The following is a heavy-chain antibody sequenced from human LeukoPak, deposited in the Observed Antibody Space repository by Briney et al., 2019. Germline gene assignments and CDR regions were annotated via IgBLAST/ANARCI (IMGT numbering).Heavy chain of an antibody. D-gene: IGHD3-16*01. CDR3: ARDGAVSLYCFYAMDV. CDR1: GFTFSDYY. Sequence: GGSLRLSCAASGFTFSDYYMSWIRQAPGKGLEWVSYISSSGSTISYAGSVKGRFTISRDNAKNSLYLQMNSLRAEDTAVYYCARDGAVSLYCFYAMDVWGQGTTVTVAS. J-gene: IGHJ6*02. CDR2: ISSSGSTI. V-gene: IGHV3-11*01.